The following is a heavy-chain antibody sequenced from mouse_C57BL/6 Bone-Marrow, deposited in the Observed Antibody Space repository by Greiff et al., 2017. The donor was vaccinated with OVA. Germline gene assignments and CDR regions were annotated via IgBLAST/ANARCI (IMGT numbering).Heavy chain of an antibody. CDR2: IYPGDGDT. CDR1: GYAFSSSW. Sequence: QVQLQHSGPELVKPGASVKISCKASGYAFSSSWMNWVKQRPGKGLEWIGRIYPGDGDTNYNGKFKGKATLTADKSSSTAYMQLSSLTSEDSAVYFCAREEGTPFDYWGQGTTLTVSS. CDR3: AREEGTPFDY. D-gene: IGHD3-3*01. J-gene: IGHJ2*01. V-gene: IGHV1-82*01.